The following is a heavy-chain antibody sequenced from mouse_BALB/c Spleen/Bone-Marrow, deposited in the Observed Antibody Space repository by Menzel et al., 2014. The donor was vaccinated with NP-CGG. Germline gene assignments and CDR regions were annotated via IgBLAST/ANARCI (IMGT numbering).Heavy chain of an antibody. D-gene: IGHD1-1*01. V-gene: IGHV1-80*01. Sequence: VKLVDSGAELVRPGSSVEISCKSSGYSFSNYWMNWMKQRPGQGLEWIGQIYPGDGDTNYNGKFKGKATLTADKSSSTAYMQLSSLTSEDSAVYFCASRGDYSYAMDYWGQGTSVTVSS. J-gene: IGHJ4*01. CDR3: ASRGDYSYAMDY. CDR2: IYPGDGDT. CDR1: GYSFSNYW.